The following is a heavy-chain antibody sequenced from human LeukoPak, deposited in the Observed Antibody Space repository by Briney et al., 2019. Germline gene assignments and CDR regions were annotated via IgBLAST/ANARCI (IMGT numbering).Heavy chain of an antibody. CDR3: ARDEGYYYDSSGQPFDY. J-gene: IGHJ4*02. CDR1: GYTFTSYG. CDR2: TSAYNGNT. D-gene: IGHD3-22*01. Sequence: ASVKVSCKASGYTFTSYGISWVRQAPGQGLEWMGWTSAYNGNTNYAQKLQGRVTMTTDTSTSTAYMELRSLRSDDTAVYYCARDEGYYYDSSGQPFDYWGQGTLVTVSS. V-gene: IGHV1-18*01.